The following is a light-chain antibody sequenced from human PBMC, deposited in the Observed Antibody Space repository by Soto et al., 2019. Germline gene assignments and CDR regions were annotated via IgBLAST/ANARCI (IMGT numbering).Light chain of an antibody. J-gene: IGKJ1*01. CDR3: QQYNSYSRT. CDR2: KAS. CDR1: QSISSW. Sequence: DIQMTQSPSTLSASVGDRVTITCRASQSISSWLAWYQQKPGKAPKLLIYKASSLESGVPSRFSGSGSGTXFXLTIXSLQPDDFATYYCQQYNSYSRTFGQGTKVEIK. V-gene: IGKV1-5*03.